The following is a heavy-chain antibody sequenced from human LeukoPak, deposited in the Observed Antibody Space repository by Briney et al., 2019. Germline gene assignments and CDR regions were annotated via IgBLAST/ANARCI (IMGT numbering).Heavy chain of an antibody. V-gene: IGHV3-23*01. CDR1: GFTFNNYA. Sequence: PGGSLRLSCAASGFTFNNYAMSWVRQTPGKGLEWVSGLSGSGDRTFYADSVKGRFTISRDNSKSTVFLQMNSLRVEDTAVYYCAKEGDYYGSGSYRDGFDIWGQGTRATVSS. CDR2: LSGSGDRT. J-gene: IGHJ3*02. D-gene: IGHD3-10*01. CDR3: AKEGDYYGSGSYRDGFDI.